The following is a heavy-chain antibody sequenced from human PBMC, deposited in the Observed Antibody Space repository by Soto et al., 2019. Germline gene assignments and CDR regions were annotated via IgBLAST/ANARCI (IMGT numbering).Heavy chain of an antibody. Sequence: GGSLRLSCAASGFTFSSYAMHWVRQAPGKGLEWVAVISYDGSNKYYADSVKGRFTISRDNSKNTLYLQMNSLRAEDTAVYYCARESVLMVYAILSSGWFDPWGQGTLVTVSS. CDR1: GFTFSSYA. J-gene: IGHJ5*02. D-gene: IGHD2-8*01. CDR2: ISYDGSNK. CDR3: ARESVLMVYAILSSGWFDP. V-gene: IGHV3-30-3*01.